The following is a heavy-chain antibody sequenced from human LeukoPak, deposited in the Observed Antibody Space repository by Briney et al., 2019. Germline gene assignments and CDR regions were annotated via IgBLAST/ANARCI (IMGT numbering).Heavy chain of an antibody. CDR2: ISGSGGST. D-gene: IGHD1-14*01. Sequence: GGSLRLSCAASGFTVSSNYMNWVRQAPGKGLEWVSAISGSGGSTYYADSVKGRFTISRDNSKNTLYLQMNSLRAEDTAVYYYAKPARTDAFDIWGQGTMVTVSS. CDR1: GFTVSSNY. V-gene: IGHV3-23*01. J-gene: IGHJ3*02. CDR3: AKPARTDAFDI.